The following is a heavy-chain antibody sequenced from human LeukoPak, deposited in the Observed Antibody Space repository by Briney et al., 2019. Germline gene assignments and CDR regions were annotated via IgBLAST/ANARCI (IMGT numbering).Heavy chain of an antibody. V-gene: IGHV1-18*01. CDR2: ISAYNGNT. CDR3: ARFESDFWSGPLRYMDV. Sequence: GASVRVSCKASGYTFTIYGISWVRQAPGQGVEWRGWISAYNGNTNYAQKLQGRVTMTTDTSTSTAYMELRSLRSDDTSVYYCARFESDFWSGPLRYMDVWGQGTTVTVSS. J-gene: IGHJ6*02. CDR1: GYTFTIYG. D-gene: IGHD3-3*01.